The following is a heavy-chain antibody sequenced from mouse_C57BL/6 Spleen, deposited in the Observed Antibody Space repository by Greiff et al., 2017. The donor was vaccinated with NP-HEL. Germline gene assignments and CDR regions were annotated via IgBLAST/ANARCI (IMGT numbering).Heavy chain of an antibody. D-gene: IGHD1-1*01. V-gene: IGHV1-80*01. J-gene: IGHJ3*01. CDR1: GYAFSSYW. Sequence: LVESGAELVKPGASVKISCKASGYAFSSYWMNWVKQRPGKGLEWIGQIYPGDGDTNYNGKFKGKATLTADKSSSTAYMQLSSLTSEDSAVYFCARSDYGTPWFAYWGQGTLVTVSA. CDR3: ARSDYGTPWFAY. CDR2: IYPGDGDT.